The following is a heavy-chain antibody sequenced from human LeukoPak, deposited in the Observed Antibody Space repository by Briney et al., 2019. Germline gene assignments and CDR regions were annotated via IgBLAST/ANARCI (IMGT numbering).Heavy chain of an antibody. J-gene: IGHJ4*02. D-gene: IGHD1-26*01. CDR3: ARGDSGTYNAYFDY. Sequence: AETLSLTCTVSGGSISIYYWSWLRQPPGKGLEWIGYIYYSGSTNYNPSLKSRVTISVDTSKNQFSLRLSSVTAADTAVYYCARGDSGTYNAYFDYWGQGTLVTVSS. CDR1: GGSISIYY. CDR2: IYYSGST. V-gene: IGHV4-59*01.